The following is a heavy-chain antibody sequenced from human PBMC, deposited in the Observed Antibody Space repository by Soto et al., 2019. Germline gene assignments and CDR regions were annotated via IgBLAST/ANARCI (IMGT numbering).Heavy chain of an antibody. CDR1: GGSISSYY. J-gene: IGHJ4*02. Sequence: PSETLSLTCTVSGGSISSYYWSWIRQPPGKGLEWIGYIYYSGSTNYNPSLKSRVTVSVDTSKNQFSLKLGSVTAADTAVYYCARTPYYDMCQDYWGQGTLVTVSS. CDR2: IYYSGST. D-gene: IGHD3-22*01. CDR3: ARTPYYDMCQDY. V-gene: IGHV4-59*01.